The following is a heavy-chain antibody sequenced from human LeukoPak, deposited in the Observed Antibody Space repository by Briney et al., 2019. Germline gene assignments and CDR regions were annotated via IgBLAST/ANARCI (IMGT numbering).Heavy chain of an antibody. CDR3: ASRVNTAMVTTPFDY. J-gene: IGHJ4*02. CDR2: INHSGST. D-gene: IGHD5-18*01. CDR1: GGSFSGYY. Sequence: PSKTLSLTCAVYGGSFSGYYWSWIRQPPGRGLEWIGEINHSGSTNYNPSLKSRVTISVDTSKNQFSLKLSSVTAADTAVYYCASRVNTAMVTTPFDYWGQGTLVTVSS. V-gene: IGHV4-34*01.